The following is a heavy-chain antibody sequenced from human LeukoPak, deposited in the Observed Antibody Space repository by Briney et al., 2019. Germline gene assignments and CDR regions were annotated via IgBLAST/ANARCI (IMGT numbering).Heavy chain of an antibody. CDR1: GGTFSSYA. CDR2: IIPIFGIA. Sequence: SVRVSCKASGGTFSSYAISWVRQAPGQGLEWMGRIIPIFGIANYAQKFQGRVTITADKSTSTAYMELSSLRSEDTAVYYCARTPNYYDSSGYYSRAYYYYGMDVWGQGTTVTVSS. CDR3: ARTPNYYDSSGYYSRAYYYYGMDV. V-gene: IGHV1-69*04. J-gene: IGHJ6*02. D-gene: IGHD3-22*01.